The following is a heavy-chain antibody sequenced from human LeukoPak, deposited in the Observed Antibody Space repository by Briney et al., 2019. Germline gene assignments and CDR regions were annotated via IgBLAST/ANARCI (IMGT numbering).Heavy chain of an antibody. CDR2: FYTSGST. V-gene: IGHV4-4*07. CDR1: GGSLRSYY. D-gene: IGHD4-17*01. CDR3: ARGGYGDYGDAFDI. J-gene: IGHJ3*02. Sequence: SETLSLTCTFSGGSLRSYYWSWIRQPAGKGLEWIGRFYTSGSTKHNPSLKSRVTMSADTSKNQFSLGLSSVTAADTAVYFCARGGYGDYGDAFDIWGQGTMVTVSS.